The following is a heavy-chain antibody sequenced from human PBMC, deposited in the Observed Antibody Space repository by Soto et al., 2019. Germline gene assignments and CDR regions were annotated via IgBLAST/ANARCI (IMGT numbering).Heavy chain of an antibody. CDR3: ARASGGGVGTTSY. V-gene: IGHV1-18*01. J-gene: IGHJ4*02. Sequence: QVQLVQSGAEVKKPGASAKVSCKASGYTFSNYGISWMRQVPGQGLEWMGWISAYNGTTNYAQKFKGRVTMTTDASTNTAHMELRSLRSDDTAVYYCARASGGGVGTTSYWGQGTLVTVSS. D-gene: IGHD1-26*01. CDR2: ISAYNGTT. CDR1: GYTFSNYG.